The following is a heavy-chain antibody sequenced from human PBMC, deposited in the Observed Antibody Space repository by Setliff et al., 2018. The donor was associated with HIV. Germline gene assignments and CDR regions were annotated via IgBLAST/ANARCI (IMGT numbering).Heavy chain of an antibody. CDR1: GGSIEFSSYY. CDR2: VYYSGST. CDR3: ARPRLRGSGAFDI. J-gene: IGHJ3*02. V-gene: IGHV4-39*01. D-gene: IGHD2-21*01. Sequence: SETLSLTCSVSGGSIEFSSYYWGWIRQPPGKGLEWIGSVYYSGSTYYNPSLKSRLTISVDTSTNKFSLKLSSVTAADTAVYYCARPRLRGSGAFDIWGQGTMVTVSS.